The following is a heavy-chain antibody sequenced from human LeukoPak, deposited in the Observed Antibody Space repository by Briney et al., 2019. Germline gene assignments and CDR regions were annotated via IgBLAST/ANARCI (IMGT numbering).Heavy chain of an antibody. D-gene: IGHD5-12*01. CDR1: GGSISSSTYY. Sequence: SETLSLTCTVSGGSISSSTYYWGWIRQPPGKGLEWIGNLYYSGSTYYNPSLKSRVTISVDTSKNQLSLKLSSVTAADTAVYYCARQAISGYDPPPFDSWGQGTLVTVSS. CDR3: ARQAISGYDPPPFDS. V-gene: IGHV4-39*01. CDR2: LYYSGST. J-gene: IGHJ4*02.